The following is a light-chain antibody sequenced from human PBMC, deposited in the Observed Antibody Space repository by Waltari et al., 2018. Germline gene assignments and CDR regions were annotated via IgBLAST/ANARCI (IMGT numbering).Light chain of an antibody. J-gene: IGKJ1*01. CDR3: QQSDSAPWT. CDR2: AAS. Sequence: DIQVTQSTASLSATVGDSVTITCRAGQNIARYLNWYQQKPRKAPQVLISAASSLQSGVPPRFSGSGSRTDFTLTISSLQPEDFATYYCQQSDSAPWTFGQGTKVEVK. V-gene: IGKV1-39*01. CDR1: QNIARY.